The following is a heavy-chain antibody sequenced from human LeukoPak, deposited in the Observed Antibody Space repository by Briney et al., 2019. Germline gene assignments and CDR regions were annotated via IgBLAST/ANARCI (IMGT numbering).Heavy chain of an antibody. CDR2: IYYSGST. CDR1: GGFISSYY. J-gene: IGHJ6*04. CDR3: ATGPSGYYYYGMDV. D-gene: IGHD6-19*01. Sequence: SETLSLTCTVSGGFISSYYWSWIRQPPGKGLEWIGYIYYSGSTNYNPSLKSRVTISVDTSKNQFSLKLSSVTAADTAVYYCATGPSGYYYYGMDVWGKGTTVTVSS. V-gene: IGHV4-59*01.